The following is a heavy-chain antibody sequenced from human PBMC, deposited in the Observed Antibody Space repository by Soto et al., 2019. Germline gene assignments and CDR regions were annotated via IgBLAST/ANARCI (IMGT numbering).Heavy chain of an antibody. CDR3: ARDHSSGWTDYGMDV. CDR1: GGTFSSYA. CDR2: IIPIFGTA. Sequence: QVRLVQSGAEVKKPGSSVKVSCKASGGTFSSYAISWVRQAPGQGLEWMGGIIPIFGTANYAQKFQGRGTITADESTSTAYMELSSLRSEDTAVYYCARDHSSGWTDYGMDVWGQGTTVTVSS. D-gene: IGHD6-19*01. J-gene: IGHJ6*02. V-gene: IGHV1-69*01.